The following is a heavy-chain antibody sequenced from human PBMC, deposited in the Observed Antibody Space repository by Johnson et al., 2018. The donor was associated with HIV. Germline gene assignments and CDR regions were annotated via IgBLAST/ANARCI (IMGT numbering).Heavy chain of an antibody. CDR1: GFTFSSYW. Sequence: VQLVESGGGLVQPGGSLRLSCAASGFTFSSYWMHWVHQAPGKGLVWVSRINSDGSSTSYADSVKGRFTISRDNAKNTLYLQMNSLRAEDTAVYYCARGKKQWLDEDAFDIWGQGTMVTVSS. CDR2: INSDGSST. V-gene: IGHV3-74*01. D-gene: IGHD6-19*01. J-gene: IGHJ3*02. CDR3: ARGKKQWLDEDAFDI.